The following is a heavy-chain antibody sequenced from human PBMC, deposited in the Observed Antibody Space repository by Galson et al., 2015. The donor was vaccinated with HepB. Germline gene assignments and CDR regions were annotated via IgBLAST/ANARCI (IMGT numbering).Heavy chain of an antibody. V-gene: IGHV3-23*01. J-gene: IGHJ3*02. CDR1: GFTFSSYA. CDR3: ARELNDYDSSGYSTLNAFDI. Sequence: SLRLSCAASGFTFSSYAMSWVRQAPGKGLEWVSSISGSGGRTYYADSVKGRFTISRDKSKNTLSLQMNSLRAEDTAVYYCARELNDYDSSGYSTLNAFDIWGQGTMVTGSS. D-gene: IGHD3-22*01. CDR2: ISGSGGRT.